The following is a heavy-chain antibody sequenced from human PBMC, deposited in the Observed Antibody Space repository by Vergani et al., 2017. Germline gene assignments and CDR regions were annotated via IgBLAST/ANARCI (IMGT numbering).Heavy chain of an antibody. Sequence: QVQLQESGPGLVQPSETLSLTCTVSGGPISSYYWSWIRQPPGKGLEWIGFIYYSGSTNYNPSLKSRVTISVDTSKNQFSLKLSSVTAADTAVYYCARNPYCGGDCYSDAFDSWGQGTMVTVSS. CDR1: GGPISSYY. CDR2: IYYSGST. D-gene: IGHD2-21*02. J-gene: IGHJ3*02. V-gene: IGHV4-59*01. CDR3: ARNPYCGGDCYSDAFDS.